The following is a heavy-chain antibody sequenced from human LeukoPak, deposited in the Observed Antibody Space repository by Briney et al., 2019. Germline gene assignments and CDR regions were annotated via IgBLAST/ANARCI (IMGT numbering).Heavy chain of an antibody. CDR1: GGSFSGYY. CDR2: INHSGST. D-gene: IGHD4-17*01. CDR3: ARLTSDYDDCFDY. V-gene: IGHV4-34*01. J-gene: IGHJ4*02. Sequence: SETLSLTCAVYGGSFSGYYWSWIRQPPGKGLEWIGEINHSGSTNYNPSLKSRVTISVDTSKNQFSLKLSSVTAADTAVYYCARLTSDYDDCFDYWGQGTLVTVSS.